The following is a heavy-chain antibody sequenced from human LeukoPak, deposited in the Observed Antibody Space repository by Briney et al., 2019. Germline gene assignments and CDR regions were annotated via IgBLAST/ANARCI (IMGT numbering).Heavy chain of an antibody. J-gene: IGHJ3*02. V-gene: IGHV2-5*02. Sequence: SGPTLVKPTQTLTLTCTFSGFSLSTSGVGVGWIRQPRVKALEWLALIYWDDDKRYSPSLKSRLTITKDTSKNQVVLTMTNMDPVDTATYYCAHRVPFDAFDIWGQGTMVTVSS. CDR1: GFSLSTSGVG. CDR3: AHRVPFDAFDI. CDR2: IYWDDDK.